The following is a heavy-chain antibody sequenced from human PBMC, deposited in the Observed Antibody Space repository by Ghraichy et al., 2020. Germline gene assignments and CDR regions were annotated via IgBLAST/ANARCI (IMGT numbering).Heavy chain of an antibody. J-gene: IGHJ4*02. CDR1: GGSISSYY. Sequence: SQTLSLTCTVSGGSISSYYWSWIRRPPGKGLEWIGYIYYSGSTNYNPSLKSRVTISVDTSKNQFTLELSSVTAADTAVYYCARGPKLGVFDYWGEGTLVSVSS. CDR3: ARGPKLGVFDY. CDR2: IYYSGST. V-gene: IGHV4-59*01. D-gene: IGHD7-27*01.